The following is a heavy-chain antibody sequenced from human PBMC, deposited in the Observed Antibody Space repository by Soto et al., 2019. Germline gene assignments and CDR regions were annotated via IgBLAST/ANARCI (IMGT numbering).Heavy chain of an antibody. CDR1: GGTFSSYA. V-gene: IGHV1-69*13. CDR3: ARLRRDCSGGSCPPGVYYYYGMDV. J-gene: IGHJ6*02. D-gene: IGHD2-15*01. CDR2: IIPIFGTA. Sequence: ASVKVSCKASGGTFSSYAISWVRQAPGQGLEWMGGIIPIFGTANYAQKFQGRVTITADESTSTAYMELSSLRSEDTAVYYCARLRRDCSGGSCPPGVYYYYGMDVWGQGTTVTVSS.